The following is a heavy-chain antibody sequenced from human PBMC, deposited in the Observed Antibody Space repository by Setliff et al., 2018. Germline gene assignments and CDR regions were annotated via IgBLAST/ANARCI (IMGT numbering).Heavy chain of an antibody. J-gene: IGHJ4*02. CDR1: GFTFSTYR. Sequence: PGGSLRLSCAASGFTFSTYRMHWVRQAPGKGLEWVAVIWDDGGNKYHADSVKGRFTISRDNAKSSLYLQMNSLRAEDAAVYYCATSDWYAAFDHWGQGTLVTVSS. D-gene: IGHD6-19*01. CDR2: IWDDGGNK. CDR3: ATSDWYAAFDH. V-gene: IGHV3-33*03.